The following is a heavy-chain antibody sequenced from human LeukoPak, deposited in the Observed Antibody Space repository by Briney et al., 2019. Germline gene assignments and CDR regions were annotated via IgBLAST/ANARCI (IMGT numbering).Heavy chain of an antibody. CDR2: ISYDGSNK. D-gene: IGHD4-17*01. CDR1: GFTFSSYG. J-gene: IGHJ4*02. V-gene: IGHV3-30*18. CDR3: EKDTTTVTASY. Sequence: GRSLRLSCAASGFTFSSYGMHWVRQAPGKGLEWVAVISYDGSNKYYADSVKGRFTISRDNSKNTLYLQMNSLRAEDTAVYYCEKDTTTVTASYWGQGTLVTVSS.